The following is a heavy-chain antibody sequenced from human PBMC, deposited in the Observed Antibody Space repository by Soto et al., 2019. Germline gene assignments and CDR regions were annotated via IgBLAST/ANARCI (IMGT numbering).Heavy chain of an antibody. V-gene: IGHV4-34*01. J-gene: IGHJ1*01. Sequence: SETLSLTCAVYDGSLSDNYYTWTRQSPGKGLEWIGEIHPSGSTFYNPSLQTRVTLSQDTSKKHFSLNLISVTAADTAVYYCACPSGSYPFLLAYWGQGTLVTVSS. D-gene: IGHD3-10*01. CDR2: IHPSGST. CDR3: ACPSGSYPFLLAY. CDR1: DGSLSDNY.